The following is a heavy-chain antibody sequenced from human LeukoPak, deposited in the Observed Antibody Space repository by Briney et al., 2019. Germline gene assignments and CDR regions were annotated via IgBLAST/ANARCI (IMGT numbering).Heavy chain of an antibody. CDR3: AKIDDSSGYWYYYYMDV. D-gene: IGHD3-22*01. CDR2: ISGSGGST. CDR1: GFTFSSYA. V-gene: IGHV3-23*01. Sequence: GGSLRLSCAASGFTFSSYAMSWVRQAPGKGLEWVSAISGSGGSTYYADSVKGRFTISRDNSKNTLYLQVNSLRAEDTAVYYCAKIDDSSGYWYYYYMDVWGKGTTVTVSS. J-gene: IGHJ6*03.